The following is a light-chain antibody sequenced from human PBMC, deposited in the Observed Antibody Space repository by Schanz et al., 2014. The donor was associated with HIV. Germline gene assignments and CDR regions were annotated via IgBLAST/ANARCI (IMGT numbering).Light chain of an antibody. CDR3: ATWDSSLSGAV. V-gene: IGLV1-51*01. Sequence: QSVLTQPPSVSGAPGQRVTISCTGSSSNIGAGYDVHWYQQLPGTAPKLLIYDNNRRASGIPDRFSGSKSGTSASLDITGLQTGDEADYYCATWDSSLSGAVFGGGTKLTVL. CDR1: SSNIGAGYD. CDR2: DNN. J-gene: IGLJ2*01.